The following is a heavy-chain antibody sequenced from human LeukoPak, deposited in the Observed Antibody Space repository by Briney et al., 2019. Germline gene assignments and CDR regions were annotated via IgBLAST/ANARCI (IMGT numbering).Heavy chain of an antibody. CDR1: GFTFSTYS. D-gene: IGHD2-2*01. CDR3: VRAPHCSSTSCNDH. V-gene: IGHV3-21*01. CDR2: ISGSSSYI. J-gene: IGHJ4*02. Sequence: GGSLRLSCAASGFTFSTYSMNWVRQAPGKGLEWVSSISGSSSYIYYADSVKGRFTISRDNAKNSLYLQTNSLRAEDTAVYYCVRAPHCSSTSCNDHWGQGTLVTVSS.